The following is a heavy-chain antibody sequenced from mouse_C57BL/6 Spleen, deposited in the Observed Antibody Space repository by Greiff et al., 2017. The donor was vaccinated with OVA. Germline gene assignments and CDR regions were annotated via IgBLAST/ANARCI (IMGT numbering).Heavy chain of an antibody. D-gene: IGHD1-1*01. CDR2: ISDGGSYT. V-gene: IGHV5-4*01. Sequence: EVKVVESGGGLVKPGGSLKLSCAASGFTFSSYAMSWVRQTPEKRLEWVATISDGGSYTYYPDNVKGRFTISRDNAKNNLYLQMSHLKSEDTAMYYCARDRYYGSSDWYFDVWGTGTTVTVSS. CDR3: ARDRYYGSSDWYFDV. CDR1: GFTFSSYA. J-gene: IGHJ1*03.